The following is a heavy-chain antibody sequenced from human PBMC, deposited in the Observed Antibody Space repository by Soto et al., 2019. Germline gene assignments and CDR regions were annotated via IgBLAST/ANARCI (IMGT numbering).Heavy chain of an antibody. J-gene: IGHJ4*01. Sequence: PSETLSLTCPVSGGSVSSSFFYWSWVRQPPGQRLEWIGYIYYTGTTNYNPSLASRVAMSVDTSKKQFTLNLRSLTAADTARYYCARLTTSSVSSLFDSWGHGXLVTVYS. D-gene: IGHD1-1*01. CDR1: GGSVSSSFFY. CDR3: ARLTTSSVSSLFDS. CDR2: IYYTGTT. V-gene: IGHV4-61*01.